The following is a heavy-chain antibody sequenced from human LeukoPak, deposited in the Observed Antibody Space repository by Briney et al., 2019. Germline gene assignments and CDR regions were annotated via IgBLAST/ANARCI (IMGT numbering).Heavy chain of an antibody. V-gene: IGHV4-34*01. CDR2: INHSGGT. Sequence: PSETLSLTCAVYGGSFSGYYWSWIRQPPGKGLEWIGEINHSGGTNYNPSLKSRVTISVDTSKNQFSLKLSSVTAADTAVYYCARNTRVDYYYYYYYMDVWGKGTTVTVSS. J-gene: IGHJ6*03. CDR3: ARNTRVDYYYYYYYMDV. D-gene: IGHD5-12*01. CDR1: GGSFSGYY.